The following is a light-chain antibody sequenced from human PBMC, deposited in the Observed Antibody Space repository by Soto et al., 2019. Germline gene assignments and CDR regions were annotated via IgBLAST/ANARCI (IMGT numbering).Light chain of an antibody. CDR1: QSISTW. CDR2: KAS. Sequence: DIQMTQSPSTLSASVGDRVTITCRASQSISTWLAWYQQKPGKAPYLLIYKASSLEGGVPSRFSGSGSGTEFNITISSPQPDDFATYYCQQYNAYPLTFGGGTTVEIK. J-gene: IGKJ4*01. V-gene: IGKV1-5*03. CDR3: QQYNAYPLT.